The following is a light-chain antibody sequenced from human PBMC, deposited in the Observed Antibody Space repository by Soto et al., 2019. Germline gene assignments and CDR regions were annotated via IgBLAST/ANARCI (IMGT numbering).Light chain of an antibody. CDR2: GAS. V-gene: IGKV3-15*01. Sequence: EIVMTQSPATLSVSPGERATLSCRASQSVSDSLAWYQQKPGQAPRLLIYGASTRATGIPARFSGSGSGTEFTLTISSLQSEDFAIYYCQQYKNWPTFTFGPGTRVDIK. CDR3: QQYKNWPTFT. CDR1: QSVSDS. J-gene: IGKJ3*01.